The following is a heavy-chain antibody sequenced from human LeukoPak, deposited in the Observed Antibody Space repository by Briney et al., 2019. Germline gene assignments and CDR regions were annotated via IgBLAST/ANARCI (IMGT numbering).Heavy chain of an antibody. Sequence: GGSLRLSCAASGFTFSSYWMSWVRQAPGKGLEWVANIKQDGSEKYYVDSVKGRFTISRDNAKNSLYLQMNSLRAEDTAVYYCARDRKGLLWFGESPWYFDYWGQGTLVTVSS. CDR1: GFTFSSYW. V-gene: IGHV3-7*01. CDR2: IKQDGSEK. CDR3: ARDRKGLLWFGESPWYFDY. D-gene: IGHD3-10*01. J-gene: IGHJ4*02.